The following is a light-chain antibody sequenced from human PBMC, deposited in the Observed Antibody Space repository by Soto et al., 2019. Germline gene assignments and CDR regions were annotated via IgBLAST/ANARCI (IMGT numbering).Light chain of an antibody. J-gene: IGKJ5*01. CDR1: QSVTGTY. Sequence: EIVLTQSPGTLSLSPGERATLSCRASQSVTGTYLAWYQQKPGQAPRLLIYGASSRATGIPDRFSGSGSGTDFTLTISRLDPEDFAVYYCQQYDSSPITFGPGTRLEIK. V-gene: IGKV3-20*01. CDR2: GAS. CDR3: QQYDSSPIT.